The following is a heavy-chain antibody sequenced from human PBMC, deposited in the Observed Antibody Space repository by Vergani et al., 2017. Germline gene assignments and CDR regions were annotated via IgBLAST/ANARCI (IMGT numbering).Heavy chain of an antibody. CDR2: INPNSGGT. V-gene: IGHV1-2*02. CDR1: GYTFTDYF. CDR3: ARVGTGSNRDDFDY. D-gene: IGHD6-25*01. Sequence: QVQLVQSGAEVKKPGASVKVSCKASGYTFTDYFMHWVRQAPGQGLEWMGWINPNSGGTNYAQKFQGRVTMTRDTSISTAYMELSNLRSDATAVYYCARVGTGSNRDDFDYWGQGTLVTVSS. J-gene: IGHJ4*02.